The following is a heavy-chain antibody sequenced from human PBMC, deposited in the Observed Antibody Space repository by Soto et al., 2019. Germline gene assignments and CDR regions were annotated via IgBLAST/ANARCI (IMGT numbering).Heavy chain of an antibody. CDR1: GYPIGNGYY. CDR2: IYQSGIT. V-gene: IGHV4-38-2*02. J-gene: IGHJ4*02. D-gene: IGHD5-18*01. CDR3: VRPSRYTFGHFDF. Sequence: SETLSLTCTVSGYPIGNGYYWGWVRQSPGKGLEWIGSIYQSGITYYNPSLKSRATLSIDASKNQFSLNLTSLTAADAAVYYCVRPSRYTFGHFDFWGQGALVTVSS.